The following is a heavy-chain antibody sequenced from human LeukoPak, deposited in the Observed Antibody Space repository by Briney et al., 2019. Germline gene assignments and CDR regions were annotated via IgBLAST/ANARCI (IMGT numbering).Heavy chain of an antibody. J-gene: IGHJ4*02. CDR1: GFTFSSSW. CDR2: INKDGSVI. D-gene: IGHD1-26*01. V-gene: IGHV3-74*01. CDR3: VKVRGRARVGYFDY. Sequence: PGGSLRLSCAASGFTFSSSWIHWVRQAPGKGLVWVSHINKDGSVIDCAESVKGRFSISRDNAKNTSYLQMNSLRVEDTAIYYCVKVRGRARVGYFDYWGQGALVTVSS.